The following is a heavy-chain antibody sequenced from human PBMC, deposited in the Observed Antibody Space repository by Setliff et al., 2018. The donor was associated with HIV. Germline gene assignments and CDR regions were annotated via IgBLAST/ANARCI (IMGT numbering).Heavy chain of an antibody. CDR3: AREGITGGTYDFDY. CDR1: GGPFTDHY. V-gene: IGHV4-34*01. J-gene: IGHJ4*02. Sequence: PSETLSLTCAVHGGPFTDHYWNWIRQPPGKGLEWIAEIHHTGYLNYNPSLTSRVTVTRDTSKNQFSLQLHSVTAADTAVYYCAREGITGGTYDFDYWGQGILVTVSS. CDR2: IHHTGYL. D-gene: IGHD1-20*01.